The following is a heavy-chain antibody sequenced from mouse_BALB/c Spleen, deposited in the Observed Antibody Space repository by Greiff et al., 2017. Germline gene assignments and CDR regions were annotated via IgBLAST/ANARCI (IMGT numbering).Heavy chain of an antibody. V-gene: IGHV14-1*02. CDR2: IDPENGNT. D-gene: IGHD2-1*01. Sequence: VQLQQSGAELVRPGALVKLSCKASGFNIKDYYMHWVKQRPEQGLEWIGWIDPENGNTISDPKFQGKASITADTSSNTAYLQLSSLTSEDTAVYYCARFGKGYAMDYWGQGTSVTVSS. CDR1: GFNIKDYY. CDR3: ARFGKGYAMDY. J-gene: IGHJ4*01.